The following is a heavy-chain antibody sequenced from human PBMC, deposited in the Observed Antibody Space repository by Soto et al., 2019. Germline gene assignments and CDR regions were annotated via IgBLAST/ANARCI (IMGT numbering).Heavy chain of an antibody. CDR2: IWYDGSNK. D-gene: IGHD6-19*01. CDR3: AREAGSGWFDY. J-gene: IGHJ4*02. Sequence: SLRLSCAASGFTFSSYGMHWVRQAPGKGLEWVAVIWYDGSNKYYADSVKGRFTISRDNSKNTLYLQMNSLRAEDTAVYYCAREAGSGWFDYWGQGTLVTVSS. V-gene: IGHV3-33*01. CDR1: GFTFSSYG.